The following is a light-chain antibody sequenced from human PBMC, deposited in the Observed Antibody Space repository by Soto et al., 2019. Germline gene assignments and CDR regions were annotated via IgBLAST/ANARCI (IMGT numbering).Light chain of an antibody. CDR1: QSVGRW. CDR2: RAS. J-gene: IGKJ1*01. V-gene: IGKV1-5*03. Sequence: DIQLTQSPSTLSASVGDRVTITCRASQSVGRWLAWYQQVPGKAPKLLIYRASTLESGVPSRFSGSGSGTEFTLTISSLQPDDFATYYCQQYNSYPWTFGQGTKVDIK. CDR3: QQYNSYPWT.